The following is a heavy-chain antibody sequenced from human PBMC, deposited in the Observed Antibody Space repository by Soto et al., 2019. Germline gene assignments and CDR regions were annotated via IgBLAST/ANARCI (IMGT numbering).Heavy chain of an antibody. J-gene: IGHJ4*02. CDR1: GYTFSRYA. V-gene: IGHV3-30-3*01. Sequence: QVQLVESGGGVVQPGRSLRLSCAASGYTFSRYAMHWVRQAPGKGMEWVAVISYDGSNKYYADSVKGRFTISRDNSKNTLYLQMNSLRAEDTAVYYCARLGRLQYFDYWGQGTLVTVSS. D-gene: IGHD2-15*01. CDR3: ARLGRLQYFDY. CDR2: ISYDGSNK.